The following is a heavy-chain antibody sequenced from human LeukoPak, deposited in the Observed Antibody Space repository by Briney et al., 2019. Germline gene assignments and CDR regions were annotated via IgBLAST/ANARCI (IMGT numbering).Heavy chain of an antibody. CDR1: GFAFSPTT. CDR2: IWYDGSKK. CDR3: ARVSEDYSSGWYEEYFQY. V-gene: IGHV3-33*08. D-gene: IGHD6-19*01. J-gene: IGHJ1*01. Sequence: GGSLRLSCAASGFAFSPTTMDWVRQAPGKGLEWVAVIWYDGSKKNYADSVKGRFTISRDNSKNTLNLQMNSLRAEDTAVYYCARVSEDYSSGWYEEYFQYWGQGTLVIVSS.